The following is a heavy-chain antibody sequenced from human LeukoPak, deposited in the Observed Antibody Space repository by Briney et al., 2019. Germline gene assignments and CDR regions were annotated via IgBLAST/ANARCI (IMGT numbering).Heavy chain of an antibody. D-gene: IGHD2-2*01. Sequence: GASVKVSCKASGGTFSSYAISWVRQAPGQGLEWMGGIIPIFGTANYAQKFQGRVTITADESTSTAYTELSSLRSEDTAVYYCAIGYCSSASCYGGFDYWGQGTLVTVSS. CDR2: IIPIFGTA. V-gene: IGHV1-69*13. CDR3: AIGYCSSASCYGGFDY. CDR1: GGTFSSYA. J-gene: IGHJ4*02.